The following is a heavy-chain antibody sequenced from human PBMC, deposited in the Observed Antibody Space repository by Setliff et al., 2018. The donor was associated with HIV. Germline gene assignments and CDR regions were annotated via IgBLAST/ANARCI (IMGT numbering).Heavy chain of an antibody. CDR2: IDGDGTGT. D-gene: IGHD5-18*01. V-gene: IGHV3-74*01. J-gene: IGHJ3*02. CDR3: ARASQWIQLAFDI. CDR1: GFTFRSYW. Sequence: SLRLSCAASGFTFRSYWMYWVRQVPGKGLVWVSRIDGDGTGTIYADSVKGRFTISRDNAKNSLYLQMNSLRAEDTAVYYCARASQWIQLAFDIWGQGTMVTVSS.